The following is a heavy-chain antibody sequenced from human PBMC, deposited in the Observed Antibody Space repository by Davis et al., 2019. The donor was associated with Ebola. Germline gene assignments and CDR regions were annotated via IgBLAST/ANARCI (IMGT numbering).Heavy chain of an antibody. CDR1: GFTFSSYS. Sequence: GESLKISCAASGFTFSSYSMNWVRQAPGKGLEWVSYISSSSSTIYYADSVKDRFTISRDNSKNMLYLQMNSLRDEDSAVYYCAKGQSDSATGGYWGQGTLVTVSS. CDR2: ISSSSSTI. CDR3: AKGQSDSATGGY. J-gene: IGHJ4*02. V-gene: IGHV3-48*02. D-gene: IGHD3-10*01.